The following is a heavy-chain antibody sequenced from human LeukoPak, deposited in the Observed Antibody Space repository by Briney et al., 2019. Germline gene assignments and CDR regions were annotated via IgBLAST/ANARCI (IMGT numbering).Heavy chain of an antibody. CDR1: GGPFSGYY. J-gene: IGHJ4*02. CDR3: ARARRDSGYYRIDY. D-gene: IGHD3-3*01. V-gene: IGHV4-34*01. CDR2: INHSGSA. Sequence: SETLSLTCGVYGGPFSGYYWSWIRQPPGKGLEWPGEINHSGSANYNPSPNRRVTISIDTSKNQFSLRLSAVTAADTAVYYCARARRDSGYYRIDYWGQGTLVTVSS.